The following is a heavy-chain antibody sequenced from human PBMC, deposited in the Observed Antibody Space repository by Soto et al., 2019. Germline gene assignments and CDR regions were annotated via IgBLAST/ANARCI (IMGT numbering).Heavy chain of an antibody. Sequence: QVQLVQSGAEVKKPGASVKVSCKASGYTFTSYYMHWVRQAPGQGLEWMGIINPSGGSTSYAQKFQGGVTMTRDTSTSTVYMELSSLRSEDTAVYYCARVRGVAARPYYYYGMDVWGQGTTVTVSS. J-gene: IGHJ6*02. CDR3: ARVRGVAARPYYYYGMDV. D-gene: IGHD6-6*01. CDR1: GYTFTSYY. V-gene: IGHV1-46*01. CDR2: INPSGGST.